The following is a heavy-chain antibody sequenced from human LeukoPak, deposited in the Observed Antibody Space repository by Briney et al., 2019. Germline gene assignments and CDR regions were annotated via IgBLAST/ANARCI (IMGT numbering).Heavy chain of an antibody. D-gene: IGHD6-19*01. CDR1: GGSVSSGSFY. V-gene: IGHV4-61*01. CDR3: ARGLSIAVADTKPYYFDY. CDR2: FYYSGNI. Sequence: SETLSLTCTVSGGSVSSGSFYWTWVRQPPGKGLEWIGFFYYSGNINYNPSLKSRVTISVDTSKNQFSLRLDSVTAADTAVYYCARGLSIAVADTKPYYFDYWGQGTLATVSS. J-gene: IGHJ4*02.